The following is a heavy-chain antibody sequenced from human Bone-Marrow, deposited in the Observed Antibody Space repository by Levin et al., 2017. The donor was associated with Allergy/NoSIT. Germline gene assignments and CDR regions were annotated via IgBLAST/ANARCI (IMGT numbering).Heavy chain of an antibody. CDR2: IYTDAGSA. Sequence: LSLTCAASGFTFSVSWMEWVRQAPGKGLEWVSHIYTDAGSAKYADSVKGRFTISRDNSKNTLYLQMNSLRAEDTAVYYCARGRGNYLYFDLWGRGTLVTVSS. V-gene: IGHV3-74*03. J-gene: IGHJ2*01. CDR3: ARGRGNYLYFDL. D-gene: IGHD3-3*01. CDR1: GFTFSVSW.